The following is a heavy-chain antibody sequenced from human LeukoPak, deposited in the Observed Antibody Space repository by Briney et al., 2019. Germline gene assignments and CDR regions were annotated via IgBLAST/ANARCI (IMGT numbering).Heavy chain of an antibody. CDR3: ARGSPHYYDSSGYPL. CDR2: IWYDGSNK. V-gene: IGHV3-33*01. D-gene: IGHD3-22*01. CDR1: GFTFSSYG. J-gene: IGHJ4*02. Sequence: PGGSLRLSCAASGFTFSSYGMHWVRQAPGKGLEWVAVIWYDGSNKYYADSVKGRFTISRDNSKNTLYLQMNSLRAEDTAVYYCARGSPHYYDSSGYPLWGQGTLVTVSS.